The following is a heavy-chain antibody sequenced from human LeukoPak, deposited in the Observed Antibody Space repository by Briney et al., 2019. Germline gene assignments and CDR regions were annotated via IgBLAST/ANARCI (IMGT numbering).Heavy chain of an antibody. V-gene: IGHV3-74*01. CDR1: EFTFSNYW. CDR3: ARGAPTYFDY. Sequence: PGGSLRLSCAASEFTFSNYWMPWVRQAPGKGLVWVSRINGGGSSTSYAESVKGRFTISRDNAKNTLYLQMNSLRAEDTAVYYCARGAPTYFDYWGQGTPVTVSS. CDR2: INGGGSST. J-gene: IGHJ4*02.